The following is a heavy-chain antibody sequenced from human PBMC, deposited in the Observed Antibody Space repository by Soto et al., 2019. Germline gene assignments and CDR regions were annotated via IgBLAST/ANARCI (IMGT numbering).Heavy chain of an antibody. CDR1: GYHFTAYG. D-gene: IGHD3-9*01. V-gene: IGHV1-18*01. Sequence: ASVNVSCKTSGYHFTAYGLAWLRQAPGQRPEWMGWVSTNNADTNYAQKFQGRVTMTTDKSTTTTYMELRSLRSDDTAVYYCARYFKRYGNHQDLHSFPTRRSSDL. J-gene: IGHJ2*01. CDR2: VSTNNADT. CDR3: ARYFKRYGNHQDLHSFPTRRSSDL.